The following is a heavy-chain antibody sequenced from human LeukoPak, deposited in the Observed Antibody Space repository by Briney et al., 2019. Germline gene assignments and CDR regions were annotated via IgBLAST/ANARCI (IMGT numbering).Heavy chain of an antibody. CDR2: INHSGST. J-gene: IGHJ4*02. D-gene: IGHD5-12*01. CDR3: ARRSGGRYSGYDYRGYFDY. V-gene: IGHV4-34*01. CDR1: GGSFSGYY. Sequence: ETSETLSLTCAVYGGSFSGYYWSWIRQPPGKGLEWIGEINHSGSTNYNPSLKSRVTISVDTSKNQFSLKLSSVTAADTAVYYCARRSGGRYSGYDYRGYFDYWGQGTLVTVSS.